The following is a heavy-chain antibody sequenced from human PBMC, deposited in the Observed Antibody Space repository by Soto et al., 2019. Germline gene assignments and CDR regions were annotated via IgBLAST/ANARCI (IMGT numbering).Heavy chain of an antibody. CDR2: IYHGST. CDR3: ARAGGLGAVAVDY. V-gene: IGHV4-30-2*01. CDR1: GGSISSGGYS. Sequence: QLQLQESGSGLVKPSQTLSLTCAVSGGSISSGGYSWSWIRQPPGKGLAWIGYIYHGSTYYNPSLKSRVTISVDRSKNQFSLKLSSATAADTAVYYCARAGGLGAVAVDYWGQGTLVTVSS. J-gene: IGHJ4*02. D-gene: IGHD6-19*01.